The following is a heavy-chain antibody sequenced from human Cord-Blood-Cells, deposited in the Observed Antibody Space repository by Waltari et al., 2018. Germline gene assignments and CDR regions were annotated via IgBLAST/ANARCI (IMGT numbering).Heavy chain of an antibody. J-gene: IGHJ4*02. CDR2: IYRGGTT. D-gene: IGHD7-27*01. CDR1: GFTVSSNY. CDR3: ARMGIPYYFDY. Sequence: EVQLVETGGGLIQPGGSLRLSCAASGFTVSSNYMSWVRQAPGKGLGWVSVIYRGGTTYDEDAVKGRFTISSDNSKNTLYLQMNSLRAEDTAVYYCARMGIPYYFDYWGQGTLVTVSS. V-gene: IGHV3-53*02.